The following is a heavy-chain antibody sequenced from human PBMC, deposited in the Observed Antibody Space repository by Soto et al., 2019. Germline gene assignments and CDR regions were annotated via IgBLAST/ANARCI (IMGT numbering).Heavy chain of an antibody. V-gene: IGHV1-46*04. CDR3: ARALTECDY. D-gene: IGHD7-27*01. J-gene: IGHJ4*02. Sequence: QVRLVQSGAEVKKPGASLRVSCKASGYTFSAYYIHWVRQAPGQGLEWMGIINPRGGDTSYAQRLQGRITMTSDTSTSTVYMELTSLRSDDTAMYFCARALTECDYWGPGTLVTVSS. CDR1: GYTFSAYY. CDR2: INPRGGDT.